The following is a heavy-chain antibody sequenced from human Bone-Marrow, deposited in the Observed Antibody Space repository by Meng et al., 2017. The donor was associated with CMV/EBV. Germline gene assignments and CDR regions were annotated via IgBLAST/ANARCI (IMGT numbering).Heavy chain of an antibody. D-gene: IGHD2-21*01. V-gene: IGHV4-59*01. Sequence: SETLSLTCTVSGDFITSNYWTWIRQPPGKGLEWIGYIYYTGSTHYNPSLKSRITISLDMSKNQFSLNLSSVTAADTAVYYCATYSGGAFDIWGQGTKVTVPS. J-gene: IGHJ3*02. CDR2: IYYTGST. CDR1: GDFITSNY. CDR3: ATYSGGAFDI.